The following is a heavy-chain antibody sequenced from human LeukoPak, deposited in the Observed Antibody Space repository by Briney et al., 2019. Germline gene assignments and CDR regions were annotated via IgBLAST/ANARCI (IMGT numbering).Heavy chain of an antibody. CDR3: ARDRQYPGMDV. D-gene: IGHD2-2*01. Sequence: PGGSRKLSCAASGFTFSSYSMNWVRQAPGKGREWVSSISSSSSYIYYAYSVKGRFTISRDNAKNSLYLQMHSLRAEDTAVYYCARDRQYPGMDVWGKGTTVTVSS. J-gene: IGHJ6*03. V-gene: IGHV3-21*01. CDR1: GFTFSSYS. CDR2: ISSSSSYI.